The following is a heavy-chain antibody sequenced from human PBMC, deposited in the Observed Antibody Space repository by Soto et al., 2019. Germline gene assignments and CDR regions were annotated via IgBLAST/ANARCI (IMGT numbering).Heavy chain of an antibody. D-gene: IGHD6-19*01. CDR3: AKAEAH. J-gene: IGHJ4*02. CDR1: GFTFSSYA. V-gene: IGHV3-23*01. Sequence: GGSLRLSCAASGFTFSSYAMSWVRQAPGKGLEWVSAISSNGGITYYADSVKGRSTISRDNSKNTLYLQMNSLRAEDTAEYYYAKAEAHWGQGTLVTVSS. CDR2: ISSNGGIT.